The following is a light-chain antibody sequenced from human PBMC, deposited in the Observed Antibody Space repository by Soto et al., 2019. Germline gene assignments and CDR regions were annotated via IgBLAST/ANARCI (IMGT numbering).Light chain of an antibody. CDR2: LAS. CDR3: QQSYSSPYT. CDR1: QTISNY. V-gene: IGKV1-39*01. Sequence: DIPMTQSPPSLSASVGDRVTITCRASQTISNYLNWYQQKPGKAPKLLIFLASTLQTGVPSRFSGSGSGTDFTLTINSLQPDDFATYYCQQSYSSPYTFGQGTELELK. J-gene: IGKJ2*01.